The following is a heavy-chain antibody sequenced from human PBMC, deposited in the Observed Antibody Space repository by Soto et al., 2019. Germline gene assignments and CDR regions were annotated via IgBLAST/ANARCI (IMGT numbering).Heavy chain of an antibody. CDR1: GDSIGTYN. J-gene: IGHJ6*02. Sequence: QVQLQASGPGLVKPSDTLSLTCTVSGDSIGTYNWGWIRQPPGERLEWIGYIYSNGGTSYNPALKSRVTISADTSTKQFSLRLSSVTAADTAVYYCVRQGIGALHGLVDVWGQGTTVTVSS. CDR3: VRQGIGALHGLVDV. CDR2: IYSNGGT. V-gene: IGHV4-59*08. D-gene: IGHD1-26*01.